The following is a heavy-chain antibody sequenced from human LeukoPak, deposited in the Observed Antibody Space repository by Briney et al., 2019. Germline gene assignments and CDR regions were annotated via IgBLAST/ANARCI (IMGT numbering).Heavy chain of an antibody. CDR2: LRYDGSNK. CDR1: GFTFSTYG. Sequence: GGSLRLSCGASGFTFSTYGMHWVRQAPGKGLEWVTFLRYDGSNKYYADSVKGRFTISRDNSKNTLYLQINSLRAEDTAVYYCAKEYDILTGYYAFDIWGQGTMVTVSS. J-gene: IGHJ3*02. D-gene: IGHD3-9*01. V-gene: IGHV3-30*02. CDR3: AKEYDILTGYYAFDI.